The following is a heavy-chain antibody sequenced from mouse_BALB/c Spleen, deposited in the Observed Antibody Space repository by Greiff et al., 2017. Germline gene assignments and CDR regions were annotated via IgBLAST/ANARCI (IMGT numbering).Heavy chain of an antibody. CDR2: ISDGGSYT. V-gene: IGHV5-4*02. D-gene: IGHD3-1*01. Sequence: EVQGVESGGGLVKPGGSLKLSCAASGFTFSDYYMYWVRQTPEKRLEWVATISDGGSYTYYPDSVKGRFTISRDNAKNNLYLQMSSLKSEDTAMYYCARSGAYWGQGTLVTVSA. CDR1: GFTFSDYY. J-gene: IGHJ3*01. CDR3: ARSGAY.